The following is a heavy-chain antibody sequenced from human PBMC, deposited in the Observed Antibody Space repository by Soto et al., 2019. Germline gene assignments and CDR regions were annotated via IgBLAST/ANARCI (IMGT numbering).Heavy chain of an antibody. J-gene: IGHJ4*02. CDR2: ISVSGGST. V-gene: IGHV3-23*01. D-gene: IGHD2-21*01. CDR1: GFTFSSYA. Sequence: EVQLLESGGGLVQPGGSLRLSCAASGFTFSSYAMSWVRQAPGKGLEWVSAISVSGGSTYYADSVKGRFTISRDNSKYTLYLQINSLRAEDTAVYYCAKDVEAFPSEGIDYWGQGTLVTVSS. CDR3: AKDVEAFPSEGIDY.